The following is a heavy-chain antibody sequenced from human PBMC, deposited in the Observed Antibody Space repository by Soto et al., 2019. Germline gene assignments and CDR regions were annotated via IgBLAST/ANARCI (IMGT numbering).Heavy chain of an antibody. CDR3: ARANTWVTGRVGTH. D-gene: IGHD1-1*01. CDR1: GYSFTNYG. CDR2: ISGYNGNT. J-gene: IGHJ4*02. V-gene: IGHV1-18*01. Sequence: QIHLEQSRIEMKEPGTSLKISCATSGYSFTNYGISWVRQAPGQGLEWMGWISGYNGNTKYAQSFYDRDVMTADKFTSTGYLEMRNLRANDTAVYYCARANTWVTGRVGTHWGQGTKVTVSS.